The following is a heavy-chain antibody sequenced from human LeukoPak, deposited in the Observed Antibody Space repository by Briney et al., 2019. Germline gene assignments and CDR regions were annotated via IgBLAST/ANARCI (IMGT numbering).Heavy chain of an antibody. CDR3: ARGLDSSSSY. CDR2: IYYGGST. Sequence: SETLSLTCTVSGYSVSSASYWTRIRQPPGKGLEWIGSIYYGGSTYYTPSLKSRVTISVDTSKNQFSLKLSSVTAADTAVYYCARGLDSSSSYWGQGTLVTVSS. V-gene: IGHV4-38-2*02. D-gene: IGHD6-6*01. J-gene: IGHJ4*02. CDR1: GYSVSSASY.